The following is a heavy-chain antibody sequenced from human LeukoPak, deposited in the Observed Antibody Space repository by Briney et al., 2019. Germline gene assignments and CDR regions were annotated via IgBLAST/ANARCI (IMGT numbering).Heavy chain of an antibody. D-gene: IGHD6-13*01. CDR3: ASTGYSSSWYPSAEYFQH. CDR1: GGSISDYY. V-gene: IGHV4-59*01. CDR2: IYYSGST. J-gene: IGHJ1*01. Sequence: SETLSLTCTVSGGSISDYYWSWIRQPPGKGLEWIGYIYYSGSTNYNPSLKSRVTISVDTSKNQFSLKLSSVTAADTAVYYCASTGYSSSWYPSAEYFQHWGQGTLVTVSS.